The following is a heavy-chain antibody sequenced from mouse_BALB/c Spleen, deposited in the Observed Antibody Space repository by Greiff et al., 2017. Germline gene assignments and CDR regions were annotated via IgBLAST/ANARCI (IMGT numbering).Heavy chain of an antibody. J-gene: IGHJ3*01. CDR1: GYTFSSYW. Sequence: VQLQQSGAELMKPGASVKISCKATGYTFSSYWIEWVKQRPGHGLEWIGEILPGSGSTNYNEKFKGKATFTADTSSNTAYMQLSSLTSEDSAVYYCARRGCSFAYWGQGTLVTVSA. CDR3: ARRGCSFAY. CDR2: ILPGSGST. V-gene: IGHV1-9*01.